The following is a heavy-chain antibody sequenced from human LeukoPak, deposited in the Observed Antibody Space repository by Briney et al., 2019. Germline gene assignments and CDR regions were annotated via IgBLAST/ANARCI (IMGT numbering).Heavy chain of an antibody. CDR1: GGSISSTSYY. J-gene: IGHJ5*02. D-gene: IGHD4-17*01. CDR3: ARDDYGDSNWFDP. V-gene: IGHV4-39*02. CDR2: IYYSGTT. Sequence: SSETLSLTCTVSGGSISSTSYYWNWIRQPPGKGLEWIGCIYYSGTTYYNPSLKSRVTISVDTSKNQFSLRVSSVTAADTAVYYCARDDYGDSNWFDPWGRGTLVTVSS.